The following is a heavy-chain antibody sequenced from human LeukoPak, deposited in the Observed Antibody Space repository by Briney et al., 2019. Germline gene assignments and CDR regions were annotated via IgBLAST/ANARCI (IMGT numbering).Heavy chain of an antibody. Sequence: ASVKVSCKASGGTFSSYAISWVRQAPGQGLEWMGGIIPIFGTANYAQKFQGRVTITTDESTSTAYMELSSLRSEDTAVYYCARDRGDSRAAGTYYYMDVWGKGTTVTVSS. CDR3: ARDRGDSRAAGTYYYMDV. V-gene: IGHV1-69*05. CDR1: GGTFSSYA. CDR2: IIPIFGTA. D-gene: IGHD6-13*01. J-gene: IGHJ6*03.